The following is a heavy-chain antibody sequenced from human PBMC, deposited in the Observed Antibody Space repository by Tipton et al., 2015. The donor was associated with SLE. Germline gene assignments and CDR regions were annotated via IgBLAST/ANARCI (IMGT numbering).Heavy chain of an antibody. J-gene: IGHJ4*02. Sequence: TLSLTCTVSGGSISGSFYYWGWIRQPPGKGLEWIGYIYSGGDLYYNSSLNSRVTISLDTSKNEFYLKMRSMTAADTAVYYCARNTDMVPFDYWGQGSLVTVSS. CDR1: GGSISGSFYY. V-gene: IGHV4-39*07. CDR3: ARNTDMVPFDY. CDR2: IYSGGDL. D-gene: IGHD1/OR15-1a*01.